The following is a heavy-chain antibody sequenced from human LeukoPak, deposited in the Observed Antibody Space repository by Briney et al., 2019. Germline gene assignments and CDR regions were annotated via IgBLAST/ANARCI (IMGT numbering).Heavy chain of an antibody. Sequence: GGSLRLSCVASGFTFGKYWMSWVRQAPGKGLEWVANIKLDGSVKNYVDSVKGRFTISRDNTKNSLYLQMNSLRAEDTAVFYCARDQYDTWSRRGNFDSWGQGILVIVSS. CDR1: GFTFGKYW. J-gene: IGHJ4*02. CDR3: ARDQYDTWSRRGNFDS. D-gene: IGHD3-3*01. V-gene: IGHV3-7*03. CDR2: IKLDGSVK.